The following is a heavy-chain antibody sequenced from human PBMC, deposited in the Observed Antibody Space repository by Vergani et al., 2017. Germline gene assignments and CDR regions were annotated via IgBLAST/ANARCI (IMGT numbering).Heavy chain of an antibody. CDR2: IHYSGSS. Sequence: QVQLQESGPGLVKPSEALSLTCTVSGGSLSSYYWSWIRQPPGKGLEWIGYIHYSGSSNCNPALNSRVTMSVDTSKNQFSLKLSSVTAADTAVYYCARGSGWYFYWGQGTLVTVSS. CDR3: ARGSGWYFY. D-gene: IGHD6-19*01. J-gene: IGHJ4*02. CDR1: GGSLSSYY. V-gene: IGHV4-59*01.